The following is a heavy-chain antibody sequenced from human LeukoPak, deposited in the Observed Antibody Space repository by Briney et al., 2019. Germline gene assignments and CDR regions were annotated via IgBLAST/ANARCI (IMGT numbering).Heavy chain of an antibody. CDR2: IYTSGST. Sequence: YYWSWIRQPAGKGLEWIGRIYTSGSTNYNPSLKSRVTISRDTSKNQFSLKLSSVTAADTAVYYCARDGISMIAWGQGTLVTVSS. CDR3: ARDGISMIA. V-gene: IGHV4-61*02. CDR1: YY. J-gene: IGHJ5*02. D-gene: IGHD3-22*01.